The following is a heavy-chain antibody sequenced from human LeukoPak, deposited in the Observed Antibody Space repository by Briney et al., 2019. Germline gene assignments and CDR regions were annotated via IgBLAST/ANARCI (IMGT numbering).Heavy chain of an antibody. J-gene: IGHJ4*02. CDR3: ARDRRRLLWFGELLYTGDVSYFDY. V-gene: IGHV1-18*04. Sequence: ASVKVSCKASGYTFTSYGISWVRQAPGQGLEWMGWISAYNGNTNYAQKLQGRVTMTTDTSTSTAYMELRSLRSDDTAVYYCARDRRRLLWFGELLYTGDVSYFDYWGQGTLVTVSS. CDR2: ISAYNGNT. D-gene: IGHD3-10*01. CDR1: GYTFTSYG.